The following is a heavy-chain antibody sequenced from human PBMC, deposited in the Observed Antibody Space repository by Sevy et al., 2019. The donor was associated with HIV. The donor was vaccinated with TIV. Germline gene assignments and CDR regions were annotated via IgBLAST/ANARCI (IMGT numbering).Heavy chain of an antibody. Sequence: GGSLRLSCAASGFTFSSYEMNWVRQAPGKGLEWVSYISNSGTAMYYSDSVRGRFTISRDKARRSLYLQMNSLRAEDTAVSYCARDLPPSATTVPHFDCWGQGALVTVSS. CDR1: GFTFSSYE. J-gene: IGHJ4*02. CDR3: ARDLPPSATTVPHFDC. CDR2: ISNSGTAM. D-gene: IGHD4-4*01. V-gene: IGHV3-48*03.